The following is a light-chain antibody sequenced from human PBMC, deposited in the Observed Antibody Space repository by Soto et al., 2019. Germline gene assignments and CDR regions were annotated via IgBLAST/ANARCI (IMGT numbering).Light chain of an antibody. V-gene: IGKV1-5*01. CDR1: QSITNR. CDR2: DAL. Sequence: DIQMTQSPSTLSASVGERVGITCRASQSITNRLSWYQLQPGKAPKVLIYDALNLESGVPSRFSGSGSGTEFTLTISSLQPDDFATYYCQHYNSYSEAFGQGTKVE. J-gene: IGKJ1*01. CDR3: QHYNSYSEA.